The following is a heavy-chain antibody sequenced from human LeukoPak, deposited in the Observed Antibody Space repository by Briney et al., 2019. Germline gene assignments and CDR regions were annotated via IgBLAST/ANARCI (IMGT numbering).Heavy chain of an antibody. D-gene: IGHD3-22*01. CDR2: IYTSGST. V-gene: IGHV4-4*07. J-gene: IGHJ4*02. Sequence: SETLSLTCTVSGGSISSYYWSWIRQPAGKGLEWIGRIYTSGSTNYNPSLKSRVTMSVDTSKNQFSLKLSSVTAADTAVYYCARGGSWEDYYDSSGYRNWGQGTLVTVSS. CDR3: ARGGSWEDYYDSSGYRN. CDR1: GGSISSYY.